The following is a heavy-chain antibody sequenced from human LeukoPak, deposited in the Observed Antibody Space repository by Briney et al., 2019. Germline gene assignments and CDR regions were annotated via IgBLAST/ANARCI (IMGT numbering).Heavy chain of an antibody. Sequence: APVKVSCKVSGYTLTELSMHWVRQAPGKGLEWMGGFDPEDGETIYAQKFQGRVTMTEDTSTDTAYMELSSLRSEDTAVYYCATKATVVVTAPSIDDAFDIWGQGTMVTVSS. V-gene: IGHV1-24*01. CDR2: FDPEDGET. CDR1: GYTLTELS. D-gene: IGHD2-21*02. J-gene: IGHJ3*02. CDR3: ATKATVVVTAPSIDDAFDI.